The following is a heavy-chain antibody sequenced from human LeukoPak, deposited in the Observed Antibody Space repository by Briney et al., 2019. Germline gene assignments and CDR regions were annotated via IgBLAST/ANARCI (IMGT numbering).Heavy chain of an antibody. Sequence: ASVTVSCKASGYIFTGYYMHWVRQAPGQGLEWMGRINPNSGGTNYARKFQGRVTMTRDTSINTAYMELTSLRSDDTAVYYCARSRGVDYWGQGTLVTVSS. J-gene: IGHJ4*02. V-gene: IGHV1-2*06. CDR2: INPNSGGT. CDR3: ARSRGVDY. D-gene: IGHD3-10*01. CDR1: GYIFTGYY.